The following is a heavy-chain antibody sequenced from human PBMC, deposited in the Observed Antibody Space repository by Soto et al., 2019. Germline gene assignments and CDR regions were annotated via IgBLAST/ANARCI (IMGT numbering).Heavy chain of an antibody. CDR3: DRNRSSREVPIDI. J-gene: IGHJ4*02. Sequence: SETLSLTCTVSGGSISGTSYYWGWVRQSPGKGLEWIASIYTSGSIFYNLSLKSRLTLSIDTSKNQFFLKLKSVTAADSAAYFCDRNRSSREVPIDIWGQGTLVTVSS. V-gene: IGHV4-39*01. CDR1: GGSISGTSYY. D-gene: IGHD2-2*01. CDR2: IYTSGSI.